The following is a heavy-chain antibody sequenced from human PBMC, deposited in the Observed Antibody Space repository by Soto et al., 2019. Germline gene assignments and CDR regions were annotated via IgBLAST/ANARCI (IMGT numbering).Heavy chain of an antibody. CDR1: GYTFSNSG. D-gene: IGHD3-10*01. J-gene: IGHJ6*02. CDR2: INSDNGNT. Sequence: ASVKVSCKASGYTFSNSGISWVRQAPGQGLEWLGWINSDNGNTNYAQHLQGRVTLTTDTSTSTAYMDLRSLRSDDTAVYYCARESITMVRGVIINYYYGMDVWGQGTTVTVSS. V-gene: IGHV1-18*01. CDR3: ARESITMVRGVIINYYYGMDV.